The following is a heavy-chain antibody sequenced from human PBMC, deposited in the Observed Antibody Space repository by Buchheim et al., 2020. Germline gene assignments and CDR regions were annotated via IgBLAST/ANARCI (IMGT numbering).Heavy chain of an antibody. D-gene: IGHD4-17*01. J-gene: IGHJ3*02. CDR1: GFTFSSYE. Sequence: EVQLVESGGGLVQPGGSLRLSCAASGFTFSSYEMNWVRQAPGKGLEWVSYISSSGSTIYYADSVKGRFTISRDNAKNSLYLQMNSLRAEDTAVYYCARAPRGRTTVTTFGANAFDIWGQGT. CDR2: ISSSGSTI. CDR3: ARAPRGRTTVTTFGANAFDI. V-gene: IGHV3-48*03.